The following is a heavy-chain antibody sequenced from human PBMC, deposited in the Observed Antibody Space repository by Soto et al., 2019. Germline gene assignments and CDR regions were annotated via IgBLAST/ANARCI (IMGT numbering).Heavy chain of an antibody. CDR1: GFTLTSYW. Sequence: EVQLLESGGDLVQPGGSLRLSCAASGFTLTSYWLSWVRQAPGKGPEWVASIRQDGNEMFYVDSVKGRFTISRDNPKNSLYRQMSSLTAEDTAVYYCARPLFQYGNIVATRGFDSWGQGALVTVSS. J-gene: IGHJ4*02. D-gene: IGHD5-12*01. V-gene: IGHV3-7*04. CDR2: IRQDGNEM. CDR3: ARPLFQYGNIVATRGFDS.